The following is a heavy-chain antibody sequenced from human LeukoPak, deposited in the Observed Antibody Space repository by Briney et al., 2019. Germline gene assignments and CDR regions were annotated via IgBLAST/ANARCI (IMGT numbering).Heavy chain of an antibody. D-gene: IGHD1-1*01. J-gene: IGHJ4*02. CDR2: IIPIFGTE. Sequence: SVKVSCTASGGTFSSYAFSWVRQAPGQGLEWMGGIIPIFGTENYAQKFQGRVTITTDESKSSAYMELSSLSSEDTAVYYCAHLAGVHPGGYFYHWGQGTLVTVSS. V-gene: IGHV1-69*05. CDR3: AHLAGVHPGGYFYH. CDR1: GGTFSSYA.